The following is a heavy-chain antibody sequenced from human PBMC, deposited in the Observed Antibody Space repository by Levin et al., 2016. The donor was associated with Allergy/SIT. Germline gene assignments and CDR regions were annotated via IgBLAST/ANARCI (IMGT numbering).Heavy chain of an antibody. V-gene: IGHV3-23*01. Sequence: GGSLRLSCAASGFTFSTYAMSWVRQAPGKGLEWVSGISGSGDNTYYPDSVKGRFTISRDDSKNTLFLQMNSLRAEDTAVYYCASSNPPPYGLAATAGRTDEVFDYWGRGTLVTVSS. D-gene: IGHD6-13*01. CDR3: ASSNPPPYGLAATAGRTDEVFDY. J-gene: IGHJ4*02. CDR2: ISGSGDNT. CDR1: GFTFSTYA.